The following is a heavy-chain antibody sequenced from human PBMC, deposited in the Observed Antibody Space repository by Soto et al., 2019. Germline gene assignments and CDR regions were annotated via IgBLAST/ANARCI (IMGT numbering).Heavy chain of an antibody. CDR2: ISSSSSTI. V-gene: IGHV3-48*02. D-gene: IGHD2-15*01. CDR3: AAGLYCSGGSCYPEYYYYGMDV. CDR1: GFTFSSYS. J-gene: IGHJ6*02. Sequence: GGSLRLSCAASGFTFSSYSMNWVRQATGKGLEWVSYISSSSSTIYSADSVKGRFTISRDNAKNSLYLQMNSLSDEDTAVYYCAAGLYCSGGSCYPEYYYYGMDVWGQGTTVTVSS.